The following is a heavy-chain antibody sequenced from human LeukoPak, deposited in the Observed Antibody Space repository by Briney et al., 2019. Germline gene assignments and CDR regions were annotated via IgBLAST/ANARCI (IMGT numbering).Heavy chain of an antibody. CDR2: ISTSSSYI. V-gene: IGHV3-21*04. D-gene: IGHD5-24*01. CDR1: GFTFSNYG. CDR3: AKSGYNRFDY. Sequence: PGGSLRLSCVASGFTFSNYGMDWVRQAPGKGLEWVASISTSSSYIFYADSVKGRFTISRDNSKNTLYLQMNGLRAEDTAVYYCAKSGYNRFDYWGQGTLVTVSS. J-gene: IGHJ4*02.